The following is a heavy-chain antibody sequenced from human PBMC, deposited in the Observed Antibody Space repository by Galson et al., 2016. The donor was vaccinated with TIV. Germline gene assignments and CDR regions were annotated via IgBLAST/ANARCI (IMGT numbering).Heavy chain of an antibody. J-gene: IGHJ3*02. CDR1: ADSFTSYW. CDR3: ARRKAGDAFDI. D-gene: IGHD6-19*01. CDR2: IYPGDSDT. V-gene: IGHV5-51*03. Sequence: QSGAEVKKPGESLKISCKGSADSFTSYWIGRVRQMPGKGLEWMGVIYPGDSDTRYSPSFQGQVTMSADMSSSIAYLQWYSLKASDTAIYYCARRKAGDAFDIWGQGTMVIVSS.